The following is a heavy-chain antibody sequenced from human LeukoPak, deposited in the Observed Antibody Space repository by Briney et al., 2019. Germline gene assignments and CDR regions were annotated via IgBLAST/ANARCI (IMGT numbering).Heavy chain of an antibody. CDR3: ARDPVYDILTGYHRYYYYMDV. J-gene: IGHJ6*03. V-gene: IGHV4-61*02. Sequence: PSETLSLTCTVSGGSISSGSYYWSWIRQPAGKGLEWIGRIYTSGPTNYHPSLKSRVTISVDTSKNQFSLKLSSVTAADTAVYYCARDPVYDILTGYHRYYYYMDVWGKGTTVTVSS. CDR2: IYTSGPT. D-gene: IGHD3-9*01. CDR1: GGSISSGSYY.